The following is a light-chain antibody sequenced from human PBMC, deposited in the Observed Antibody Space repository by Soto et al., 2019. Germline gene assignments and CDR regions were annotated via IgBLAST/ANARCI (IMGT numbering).Light chain of an antibody. CDR2: GAS. J-gene: IGKJ1*01. CDR3: QQYSGLPRP. Sequence: EIGLTQSPCTLSLSPGARSTLSCCASQNVLSNYLAWYQQKPGQAPRLLIYGASTRATGIPDRFGGSGSGTDFTLTISRLEPEDFAVYYCQQYSGLPRPFGQGTKVDIK. V-gene: IGKV3-20*01. CDR1: QNVLSNY.